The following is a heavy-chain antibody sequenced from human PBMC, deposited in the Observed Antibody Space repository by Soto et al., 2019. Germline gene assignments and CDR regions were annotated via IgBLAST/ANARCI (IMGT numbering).Heavy chain of an antibody. V-gene: IGHV3-23*01. CDR3: AIPHEYCSGATCYFPFCY. Sequence: GGSLRLSCVVSGFIFNTYGMSWVRQAPGKGLEWVSSISGGGGSTYYAESVKGRFTISRDNSKNTLYLQMNSLRDEDTAVFYCAIPHEYCSGATCYFPFCYWGQGTLVTVS. J-gene: IGHJ4*02. D-gene: IGHD2-15*01. CDR1: GFIFNTYG. CDR2: ISGGGGST.